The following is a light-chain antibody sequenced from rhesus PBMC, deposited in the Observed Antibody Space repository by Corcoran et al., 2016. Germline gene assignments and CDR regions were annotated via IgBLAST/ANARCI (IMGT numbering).Light chain of an antibody. CDR1: QSVSRY. CDR3: FRHNSGYP. J-gene: IGKJ2*01. V-gene: IGKV3-10*01. Sequence: QVILTQSPAILSLSPGERATLSCRASQSVSRYLAWYQQKPGQAPRLLIYGVSSRATGIPDQFRCSGSWTDFTLTISSLEPEDVGLFHCFRHNSGYPFGLGTK. CDR2: GVS.